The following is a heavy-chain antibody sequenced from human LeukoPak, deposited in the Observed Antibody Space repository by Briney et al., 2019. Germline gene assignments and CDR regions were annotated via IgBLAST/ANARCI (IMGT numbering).Heavy chain of an antibody. J-gene: IGHJ4*02. Sequence: GGPLRLSCAASGFIFGKYWMSWVRQAPGKGLEWVANIKLDESEKNYVDSVKGRFTISRDNTKNSLYLQMNSLRAEDTAVFYCARDQYDTWSRRGNFDSWGQGTLVIVSS. CDR1: GFIFGKYW. CDR3: ARDQYDTWSRRGNFDS. CDR2: IKLDESEK. V-gene: IGHV3-7*03. D-gene: IGHD3-3*01.